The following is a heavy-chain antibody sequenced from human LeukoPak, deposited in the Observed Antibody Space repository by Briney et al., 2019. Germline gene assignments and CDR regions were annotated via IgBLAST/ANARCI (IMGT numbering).Heavy chain of an antibody. CDR3: ARVSEASGWYGAGYYYYYGMDV. D-gene: IGHD6-19*01. CDR1: GFTFSSYG. Sequence: PGRSLRLSCAASGFTFSSYGMHWVRQAPGKGLEWVAVIWDDGSNKYYADSVKGRFTISRDNSKNTLYLQMNSLRAEDTAVYYCARVSEASGWYGAGYYYYYGMDVWGQGTTVTVSS. CDR2: IWDDGSNK. V-gene: IGHV3-33*01. J-gene: IGHJ6*02.